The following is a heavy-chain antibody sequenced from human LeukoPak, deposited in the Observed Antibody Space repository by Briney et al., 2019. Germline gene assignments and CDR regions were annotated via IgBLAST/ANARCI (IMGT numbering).Heavy chain of an antibody. J-gene: IGHJ4*02. D-gene: IGHD2-15*01. CDR3: ARLTAAFDY. CDR2: IYYSGST. V-gene: IGHV4-39*01. Sequence: SQTLSLTCTVSGGSISSSSYYWGWIRQPPGKGLEWIGSIYYSGSTYYNPSLKSRVTISVDTSKNQFSLKLSSVTAADTAVYYCARLTAAFDYWGQGTLVTVSS. CDR1: GGSISSSSYY.